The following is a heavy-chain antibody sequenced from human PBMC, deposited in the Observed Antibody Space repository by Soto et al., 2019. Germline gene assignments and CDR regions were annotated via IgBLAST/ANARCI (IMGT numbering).Heavy chain of an antibody. V-gene: IGHV4-59*01. J-gene: IGHJ6*03. CDR3: ARAARPHYYYHMDV. D-gene: IGHD6-6*01. Sequence: SETLSLTCTVSGGSISSYYWSWIRQPPGKGLEWIGYIYYSGSTNYNPSLKSRVTISVDTSKNQFSLKLSSVTAADTAVYYCARAARPHYYYHMDVWGKGTTVTVSS. CDR2: IYYSGST. CDR1: GGSISSYY.